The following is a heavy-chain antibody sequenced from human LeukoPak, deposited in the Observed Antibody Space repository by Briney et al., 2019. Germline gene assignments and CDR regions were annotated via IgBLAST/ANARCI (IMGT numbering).Heavy chain of an antibody. J-gene: IGHJ4*02. CDR3: AKGGHQSHFDY. Sequence: GGSPRLSCVASGLTFNNYAMTWVRQAPGKGLEWVSTINHHGDITFYADSVKGRFTISRDNSKNTALLQMNSLRVEDTAVFYCAKGGHQSHFDYWGQGSLVTVSS. V-gene: IGHV3-23*01. CDR2: INHHGDIT. CDR1: GLTFNNYA. D-gene: IGHD2-2*01.